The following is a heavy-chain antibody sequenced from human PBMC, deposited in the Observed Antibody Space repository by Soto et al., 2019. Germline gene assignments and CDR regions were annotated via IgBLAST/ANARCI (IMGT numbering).Heavy chain of an antibody. Sequence: EVQLVESGGGLVKPGGSLRLSCAASGFTFSSYSMNWVRQAPGKGLEWVSSISSSSSYIYYADSVKGRFTISRDNAKNALYLKRNSLRAEDTALYDCARANPAAGTILFDYWGQGTLVTVSS. V-gene: IGHV3-21*01. J-gene: IGHJ4*02. CDR1: GFTFSSYS. D-gene: IGHD6-13*01. CDR3: ARANPAAGTILFDY. CDR2: ISSSSSYI.